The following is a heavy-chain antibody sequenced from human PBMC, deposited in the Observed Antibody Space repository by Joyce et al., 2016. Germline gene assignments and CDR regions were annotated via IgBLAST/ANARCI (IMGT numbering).Heavy chain of an antibody. D-gene: IGHD3-22*01. Sequence: DVQLVESGGGLVKPGGSLRLSCTAFGFTFNAYTMNWVRQAPGKGLEWVSSISSSGDYKYYADSVEGRFTISRDNAKNSLFLQMNSLRGEDTAVYFCARDRAYYFDSSGNFDYWGRGTLVTVSS. V-gene: IGHV3-21*06. J-gene: IGHJ4*02. CDR2: ISSSGDYK. CDR1: GFTFNAYT. CDR3: ARDRAYYFDSSGNFDY.